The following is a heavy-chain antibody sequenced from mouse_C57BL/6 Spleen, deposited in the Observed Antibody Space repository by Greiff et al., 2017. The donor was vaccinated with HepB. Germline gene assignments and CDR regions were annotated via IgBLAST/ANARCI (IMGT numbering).Heavy chain of an antibody. V-gene: IGHV1-82*01. Sequence: VMLVESGPELVKPGASVKISCKASGYAFSSSWMNWVKQRPGKGLEWIGRIYPGDGDTNYNGKFKGKATLTADKSSSTAYMQLSSLTSEDSAVYFCAREESYYYGSSYVNAMDYWGQGTSVTVSS. CDR3: AREESYYYGSSYVNAMDY. J-gene: IGHJ4*01. CDR2: IYPGDGDT. D-gene: IGHD1-1*01. CDR1: GYAFSSSW.